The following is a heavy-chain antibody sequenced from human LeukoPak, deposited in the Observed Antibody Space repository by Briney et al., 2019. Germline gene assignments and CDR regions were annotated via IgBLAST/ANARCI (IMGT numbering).Heavy chain of an antibody. CDR3: ARRPRGYFDY. D-gene: IGHD1-26*01. Sequence: SETLSLTCTVSGASISTSSYYWAWIRQPPGTGLEWIGTIYYIGSTFYNPSLKSRVTISVDTSRNQFSLKLNSVTAADTAVYYCARRPRGYFDYWDQGTLVTVSS. CDR2: IYYIGST. J-gene: IGHJ4*02. V-gene: IGHV4-39*01. CDR1: GASISTSSYY.